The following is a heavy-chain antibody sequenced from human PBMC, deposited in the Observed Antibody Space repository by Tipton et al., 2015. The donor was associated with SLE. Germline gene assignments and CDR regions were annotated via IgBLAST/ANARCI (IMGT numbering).Heavy chain of an antibody. CDR3: ARNDFWSGKRFDY. J-gene: IGHJ4*02. V-gene: IGHV4-39*07. CDR2: IYYSGST. D-gene: IGHD3-3*01. CDR1: GGSISSSSYS. Sequence: TLSLTCTVSGGSISSSSYSWGWIRQPPGKGLEWIGSIYYSGSTYYNPSLKSRVTISVDTSKNQSSLKLSSVTAADTAVYYCARNDFWSGKRFDYWGQGTLVTVSS.